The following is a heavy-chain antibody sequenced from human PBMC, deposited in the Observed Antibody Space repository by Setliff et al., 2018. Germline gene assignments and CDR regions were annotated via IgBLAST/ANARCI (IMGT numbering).Heavy chain of an antibody. J-gene: IGHJ6*02. CDR3: ARQQQLVIGSTAYYYYGMDV. Sequence: PSETLSLTCTVSGGSISSSSYYWGWICQPPGKGLEWIGIIYYSGSTYYNPSLKSRVTISVDTSKNQFSLKLSSVTAADTAVYYCARQQQLVIGSTAYYYYGMDVWGQGTTVTV. V-gene: IGHV4-39*07. CDR2: IYYSGST. D-gene: IGHD6-13*01. CDR1: GGSISSSSYY.